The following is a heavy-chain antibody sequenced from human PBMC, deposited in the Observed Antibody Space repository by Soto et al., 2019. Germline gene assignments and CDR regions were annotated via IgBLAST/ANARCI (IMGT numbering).Heavy chain of an antibody. Sequence: EVQLLESGGGLVQPGGSLRLSCAASGFTFSSYAMSWVRQAPGKGLEWVSAISGSGGSTYYADSVKGRFTISRDNSKNTLYLQMNSLSAEDTAVYYCAKDLVSDILTGYPTFDYWGQGTLVTVSS. CDR2: ISGSGGST. J-gene: IGHJ4*02. D-gene: IGHD3-9*01. CDR3: AKDLVSDILTGYPTFDY. V-gene: IGHV3-23*01. CDR1: GFTFSSYA.